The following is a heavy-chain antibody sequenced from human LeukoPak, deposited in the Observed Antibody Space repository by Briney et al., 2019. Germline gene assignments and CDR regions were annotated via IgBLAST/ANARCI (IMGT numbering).Heavy chain of an antibody. CDR1: GFTFSSYA. CDR2: ISSNGGST. V-gene: IGHV3-64*01. Sequence: GGSLRLSCAASGFTFSSYAMHWVRQAPGKGLEYVSAISSNGGSTYYANSVKGRFTISRDNSENTLYLQMGSLRAEDMAVYYCARVAPARVYDYWGQGTLVTVSS. J-gene: IGHJ4*02. CDR3: ARVAPARVYDY. D-gene: IGHD2-21*01.